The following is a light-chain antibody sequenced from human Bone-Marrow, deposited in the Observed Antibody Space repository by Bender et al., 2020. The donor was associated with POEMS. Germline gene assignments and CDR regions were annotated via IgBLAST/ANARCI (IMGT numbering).Light chain of an antibody. J-gene: IGLJ3*02. CDR1: SSNIGGNY. CDR2: RNS. V-gene: IGLV1-47*01. Sequence: QSVLTQPPSASGTPGQRVTISCSGSSSNIGGNYVYWYQQFPGAAPKVLIYRNSERPSGVPDRFSGSRSGTSGSLAISGFRSEDEADYYCAVWDDSLTGVVFGGGTKLTVL. CDR3: AVWDDSLTGVV.